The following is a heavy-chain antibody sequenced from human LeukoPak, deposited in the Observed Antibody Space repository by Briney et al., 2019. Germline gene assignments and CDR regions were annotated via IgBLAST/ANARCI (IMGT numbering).Heavy chain of an antibody. V-gene: IGHV3-48*01. CDR3: ARDSMVRGVIPFDY. J-gene: IGHJ4*02. D-gene: IGHD3-10*01. CDR1: GFTFSSYS. CDR2: ISSSSSTI. Sequence: QPGGSLRLSCAASGFTFSSYSMNWVRQAPGKGLEWVSYISSSSSTIYYADSVKGRFTISRDNAKHSLYLQMNSLRAEDTAVYYCARDSMVRGVIPFDYWGQGTLVTVSS.